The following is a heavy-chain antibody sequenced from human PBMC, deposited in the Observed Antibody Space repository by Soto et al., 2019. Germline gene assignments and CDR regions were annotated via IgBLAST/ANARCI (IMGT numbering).Heavy chain of an antibody. J-gene: IGHJ4*02. CDR2: IYHSGST. D-gene: IGHD5-18*01. CDR3: ARGELQLWLEN. V-gene: IGHV4-30-2*01. CDR1: GGSISSGGYS. Sequence: QLQLQESGSGLVKPSQTLSLTCAVSGGSISSGGYSWSWIRQPPGKGLEWIGYIYHSGSTYYNPSLKSRVTTSRDRSKNQFALKLSSVTAADTAVYYCARGELQLWLENWGQGTLVTVSS.